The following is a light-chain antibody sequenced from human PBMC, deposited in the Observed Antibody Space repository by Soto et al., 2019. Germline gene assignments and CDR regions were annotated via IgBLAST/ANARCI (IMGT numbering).Light chain of an antibody. V-gene: IGKV1-5*03. J-gene: IGKJ2*02. CDR1: QSISTW. Sequence: DIQMTQSPSTLSASVGDRVTITCRSSQSISTWLAWYQHKPGKAPKRLIYKASSLEGGVPSRFRGSGSGTEFTLTISSLQPDDFATYYCQQYNTYSRTFGQGTKVETK. CDR2: KAS. CDR3: QQYNTYSRT.